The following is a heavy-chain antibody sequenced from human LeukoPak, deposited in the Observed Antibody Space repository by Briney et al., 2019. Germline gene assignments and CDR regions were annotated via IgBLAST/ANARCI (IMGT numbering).Heavy chain of an antibody. Sequence: VQSGRSLRLSCAASGFTFDDYAMHWVRQAPGKGLEGASGISWNSGSIGYADSVEGRFTISRDNAKNSLYLQMNSLRAEDTALYYCAKDMGEYYDSSGYPYDYWGQGTLVTVSS. D-gene: IGHD3-22*01. CDR1: GFTFDDYA. CDR3: AKDMGEYYDSSGYPYDY. CDR2: ISWNSGSI. V-gene: IGHV3-9*01. J-gene: IGHJ4*02.